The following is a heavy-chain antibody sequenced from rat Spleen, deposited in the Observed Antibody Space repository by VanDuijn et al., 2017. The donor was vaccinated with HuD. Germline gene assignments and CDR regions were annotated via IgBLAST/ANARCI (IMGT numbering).Heavy chain of an antibody. CDR2: MWSDGNT. D-gene: IGHD4-3*01. CDR3: ARRYNSGYFDY. Sequence: QVQLKESGPGLVQPSETLSLTCTVSGFSLTTYNVHWVRQPPGKGLEWMGVMWSDGNTDYNSTLKSRLSISRDTSKSQVFLKMNSLQTEDTAMYFCARRYNSGYFDYWGQGVMVTVSS. V-gene: IGHV2-45*01. J-gene: IGHJ2*01. CDR1: GFSLTTYN.